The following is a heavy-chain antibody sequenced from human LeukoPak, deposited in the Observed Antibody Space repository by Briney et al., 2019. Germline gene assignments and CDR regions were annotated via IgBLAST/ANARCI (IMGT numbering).Heavy chain of an antibody. CDR2: ISAYNGNT. CDR3: AREYYYDSSGYSPGIPFDY. Sequence: ASVKVSCKASGYTFTSYGISWVRQAPGQGLEWMGWISAYNGNTNYAQKLQGRVTMTTDTSTSTAYMELRSLRSDDTAVYYCAREYYYDSSGYSPGIPFDYWGQGTLVTVSS. CDR1: GYTFTSYG. D-gene: IGHD3-22*01. J-gene: IGHJ4*02. V-gene: IGHV1-18*01.